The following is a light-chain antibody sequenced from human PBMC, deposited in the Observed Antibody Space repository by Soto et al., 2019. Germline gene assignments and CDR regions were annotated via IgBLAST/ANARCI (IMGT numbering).Light chain of an antibody. J-gene: IGLJ1*01. CDR2: GVS. Sequence: QSVLTQPRSVSASPGQSVTISCTGTNSDVGGYNYVSWYQQHPGTAPKLIIFGVSKRSSWVPDPFSGSKSGNPASLSISGLQAEDEPDYYCSSYAGTYSYVLGTGTKVTVL. V-gene: IGLV2-11*01. CDR3: SSYAGTYSYV. CDR1: NSDVGGYNY.